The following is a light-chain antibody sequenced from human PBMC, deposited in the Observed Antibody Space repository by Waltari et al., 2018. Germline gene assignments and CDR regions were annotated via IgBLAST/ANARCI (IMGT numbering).Light chain of an antibody. Sequence: QSALTQPRSVSGSPGQSVTISCTGTSSDVGGYNYVSWYQQHPGKAPKLLIYDVSKRPSGVPDRFSGSKSCNTASLTIFGLQSEDEADYYCCSYAGSYTYVVFVGVTNLTVL. CDR3: CSYAGSYTYVV. V-gene: IGLV2-11*01. CDR2: DVS. J-gene: IGLJ2*01. CDR1: SSDVGGYNY.